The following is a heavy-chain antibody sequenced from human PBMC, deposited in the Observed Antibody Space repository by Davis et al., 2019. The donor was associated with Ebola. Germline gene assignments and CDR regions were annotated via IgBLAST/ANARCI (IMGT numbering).Heavy chain of an antibody. CDR3: AALSDRFDP. V-gene: IGHV4-4*02. J-gene: IGHJ5*02. CDR2: INHSGST. CDR1: GGSISSSNW. D-gene: IGHD2/OR15-2a*01. Sequence: GSLRLSCAVSGGSISSSNWWRWVRQPPGKGLEWIGEINHSGSTNYNPSLKSRVTISVDTSKNQFSLKLSSVTAADTAVYYCAALSDRFDPWGQGTLVTVSS.